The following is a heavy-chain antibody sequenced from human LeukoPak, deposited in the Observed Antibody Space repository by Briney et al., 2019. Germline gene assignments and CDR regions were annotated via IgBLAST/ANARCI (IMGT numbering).Heavy chain of an antibody. CDR2: INPNSGGT. J-gene: IGHJ5*02. V-gene: IGHV1-2*02. CDR1: GYIFSGYY. D-gene: IGHD6-19*01. Sequence: VASVKVSCKASGYIFSGYYIHWVRQAPGQGLEWMGWINPNSGGTNYAQKFQGRVTMTRDTSISTAYMEMSRLRYDDTAVYYCARGNSGWYNWFDPWGQGTLVTVSS. CDR3: ARGNSGWYNWFDP.